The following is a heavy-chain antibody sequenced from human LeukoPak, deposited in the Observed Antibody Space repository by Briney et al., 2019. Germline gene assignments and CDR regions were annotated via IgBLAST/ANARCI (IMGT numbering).Heavy chain of an antibody. CDR1: GFTFSDYY. J-gene: IGHJ6*02. Sequence: PGGSLRLSCAASGFTFSDYYMSWIRQAPGKGLEWVSYISSSGSTIYYADSVKGRFTISRDNAKNSLYLQMNSLRAEDTALYYCAKAGTERPTVFGDYYYGMDVWGQGTTVTVSS. V-gene: IGHV3-11*01. CDR3: AKAGTERPTVFGDYYYGMDV. CDR2: ISSSGSTI. D-gene: IGHD4-17*01.